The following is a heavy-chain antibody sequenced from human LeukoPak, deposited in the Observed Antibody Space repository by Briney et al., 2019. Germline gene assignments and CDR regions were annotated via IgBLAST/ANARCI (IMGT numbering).Heavy chain of an antibody. CDR2: INTKSGRT. D-gene: IGHD3-3*01. Sequence: ASVKVSCKASGGTSNSHAISWVRQAPGQGLEWMGRINTKSGRTSSARKFQGRVTMTRDPSITTVYVDMAWLTSDDTAIYFCARADFIDAGPYLIGPWGQGTLVTVSS. J-gene: IGHJ5*02. CDR3: ARADFIDAGPYLIGP. CDR1: GGTSNSHA. V-gene: IGHV1-2*02.